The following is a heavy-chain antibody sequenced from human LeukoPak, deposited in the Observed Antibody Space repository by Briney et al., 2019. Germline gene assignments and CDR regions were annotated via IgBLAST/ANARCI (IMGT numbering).Heavy chain of an antibody. V-gene: IGHV2-70*04. CDR3: ARGDTSGSCFDY. D-gene: IGHD3-22*01. CDR2: IDWDDDK. Sequence: SGPALVKPTQTLTLTCTFSGFSLSTSGMRVSWIRQPPGKALEWLARIDWDDDKFYSTSLKTRLTISKDTSKNQAVLTMTNMDPVDTATYYCARGDTSGSCFDYWGQGILVTVSS. J-gene: IGHJ4*02. CDR1: GFSLSTSGMR.